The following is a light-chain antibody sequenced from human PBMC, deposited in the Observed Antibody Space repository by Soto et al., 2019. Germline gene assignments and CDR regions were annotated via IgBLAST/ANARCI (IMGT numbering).Light chain of an antibody. CDR1: QSVLYSSNNKNY. CDR3: QQYYGAPYN. CDR2: WAS. V-gene: IGKV4-1*01. J-gene: IGKJ2*01. Sequence: DIVMTQSPDSLAVSLGERATINCKSSQSVLYSSNNKNYLAWYQLKPGQPPKLLIYWASTRESGVPDRFSGSGSGTDFTLTISGLQAEDVAVYYCQQYYGAPYNFGQGTKLEI.